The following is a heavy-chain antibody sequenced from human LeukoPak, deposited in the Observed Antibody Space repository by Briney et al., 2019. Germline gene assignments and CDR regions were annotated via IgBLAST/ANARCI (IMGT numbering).Heavy chain of an antibody. CDR1: GFIFSDYS. J-gene: IGHJ4*02. CDR3: AREGEIRGGVIFPRPFDY. CDR2: ISRSGSTR. V-gene: IGHV3-48*01. Sequence: GGSLRFSCTASGFIFSDYSMNWVRQTPGKGLEWISYISRSGSTRHDADSARGRFTISRDNAKNSLYLQMNSLRADDTAVYYCAREGEIRGGVIFPRPFDYWGQGTLVTVSS. D-gene: IGHD3-10*01.